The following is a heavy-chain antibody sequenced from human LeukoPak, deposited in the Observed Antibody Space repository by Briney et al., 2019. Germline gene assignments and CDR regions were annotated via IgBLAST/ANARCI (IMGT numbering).Heavy chain of an antibody. CDR3: ARWGRWLHSYFDY. J-gene: IGHJ4*02. CDR1: GGSITSSSYY. V-gene: IGHV4-39*07. CDR2: IYHSGST. D-gene: IGHD5-24*01. Sequence: SETLSLTCTVSGGSITSSSYYWGWIRQPPGKGLEWIGSIYHSGSTYYNPSLKSRVTISVDTSKNQFSLKLSSVTAADTAVYYCARWGRWLHSYFDYWGQGTLVTVSS.